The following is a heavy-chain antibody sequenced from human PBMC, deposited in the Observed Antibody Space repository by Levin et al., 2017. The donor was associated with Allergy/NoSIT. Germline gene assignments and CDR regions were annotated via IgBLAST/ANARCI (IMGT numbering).Heavy chain of an antibody. D-gene: IGHD6-13*01. CDR1: GFTVSSHY. Sequence: GESLKISCAASGFTVSSHYMNCVRQAPGKGLEWVSLLYSGGSTYYTDSVKGRFIISRDNSKNTVYLQMNKMRVDDTAVYYCARGFGSSTSWPYYWGQGTLVTVSS. J-gene: IGHJ4*02. CDR2: LYSGGST. V-gene: IGHV3-66*01. CDR3: ARGFGSSTSWPYY.